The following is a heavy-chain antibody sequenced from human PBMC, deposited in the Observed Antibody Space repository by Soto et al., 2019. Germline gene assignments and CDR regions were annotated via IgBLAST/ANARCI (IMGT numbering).Heavy chain of an antibody. J-gene: IGHJ5*02. D-gene: IGHD2-2*01. CDR1: GYSFTNYW. CDR3: ATTDCISTSCTHGWFDP. Sequence: GESLKISCTASGYSFTNYWIAWVRQMSGQGLEWMGIIYFDDSDTRYSPSFQGQVTISADKSISTAYLQWSSLKASDTAMYYCATTDCISTSCTHGWFDPWGQGTLVTVSS. V-gene: IGHV5-51*01. CDR2: IYFDDSDT.